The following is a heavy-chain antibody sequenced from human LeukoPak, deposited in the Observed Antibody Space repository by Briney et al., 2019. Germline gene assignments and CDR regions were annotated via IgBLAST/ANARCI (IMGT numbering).Heavy chain of an antibody. CDR2: LRYDGSYK. Sequence: GGSLRLSCAASEFTFSNSGMHWVRQAPGKGLEWVAFLRYDGSYKFYTDSVKGRFTISRDNSKNTLYLQMNSLRAEDTAVYYCARDGGSSAYSYGFDYWGQGTLVTVSS. V-gene: IGHV3-30*02. CDR3: ARDGGSSAYSYGFDY. D-gene: IGHD5-18*01. CDR1: EFTFSNSG. J-gene: IGHJ4*02.